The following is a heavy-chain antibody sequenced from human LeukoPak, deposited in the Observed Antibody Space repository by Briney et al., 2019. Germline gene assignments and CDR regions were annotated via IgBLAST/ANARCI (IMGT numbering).Heavy chain of an antibody. CDR3: ARGHDPNSSGLKDFDY. V-gene: IGHV4-34*01. Sequence: SETLSLTCAVYGGSFSGYYWSWIRQPPGKGLEWSGEINHSGSTNYNPSLKSRVTISVDTAKNQFSLKLSSVTAADTAVYSCARGHDPNSSGLKDFDYWGQGTLVTVSS. D-gene: IGHD3-22*01. CDR2: INHSGST. J-gene: IGHJ4*02. CDR1: GGSFSGYY.